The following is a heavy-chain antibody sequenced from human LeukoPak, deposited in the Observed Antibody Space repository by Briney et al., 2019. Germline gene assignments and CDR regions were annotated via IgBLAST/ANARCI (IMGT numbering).Heavy chain of an antibody. CDR1: GYTFTSYG. V-gene: IGHV1-18*01. Sequence: ASVKVSCKASGYTFTSYGISWVRQAPGQGLEWMGWISAYNGNTNYAQKLQGSVTMTTDTSTSTAYMELRSLRSDDTAVYYCARDENYYDSSGYYYFDYWGQGTLVTVSS. J-gene: IGHJ4*02. CDR3: ARDENYYDSSGYYYFDY. D-gene: IGHD3-22*01. CDR2: ISAYNGNT.